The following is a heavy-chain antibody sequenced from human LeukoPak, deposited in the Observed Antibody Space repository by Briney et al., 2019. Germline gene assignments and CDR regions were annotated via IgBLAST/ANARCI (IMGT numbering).Heavy chain of an antibody. J-gene: IGHJ5*02. CDR3: AREGGCSSPSCWFAP. Sequence: GGSLRLSCAASGITFSGHAMSWVRQAPGKGLEWVANIKQDGSEKYYVDSVKGRFTISRDNAKNSLYLQMNSLRAEDTAVYYCAREGGCSSPSCWFAPWGKETLVTVSS. CDR1: GITFSGHA. D-gene: IGHD2-2*01. CDR2: IKQDGSEK. V-gene: IGHV3-7*01.